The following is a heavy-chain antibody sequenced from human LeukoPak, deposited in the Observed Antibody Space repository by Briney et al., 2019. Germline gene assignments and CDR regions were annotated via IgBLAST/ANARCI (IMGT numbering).Heavy chain of an antibody. V-gene: IGHV3-23*01. D-gene: IGHD6-13*01. Sequence: PGGSLRLSCAASGFTFSYYAMNWVPQAPGKGLEWVSPFSGSGGSTYYADSVKGRFTISRDNSKNTLYLQMNSLRDEDTAVYYCARGFPYSSSWCDYWGQGTLVTVSS. J-gene: IGHJ4*02. CDR3: ARGFPYSSSWCDY. CDR1: GFTFSYYA. CDR2: FSGSGGST.